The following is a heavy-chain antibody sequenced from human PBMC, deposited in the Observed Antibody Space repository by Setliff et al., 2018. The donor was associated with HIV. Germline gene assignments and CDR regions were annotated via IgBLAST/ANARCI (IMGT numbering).Heavy chain of an antibody. CDR2: IFYSGSP. V-gene: IGHV4-39*01. D-gene: IGHD6-6*01. J-gene: IGHJ6*03. CDR1: GGSFTSRSYY. Sequence: SSETLSLTCTVSGGSFTSRSYYWGWIRQPPGKGLEWIGSIFYSGSPNSNPSLKSRVTISVDTSNNQFSLKLSSVTAADTAVYYCARGGGTSSPIDYHYYIDVWGKGTTVTVSS. CDR3: ARGGGTSSPIDYHYYIDV.